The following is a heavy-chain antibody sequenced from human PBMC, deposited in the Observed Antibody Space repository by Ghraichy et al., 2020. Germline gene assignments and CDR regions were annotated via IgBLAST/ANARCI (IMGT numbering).Heavy chain of an antibody. D-gene: IGHD2-21*02. J-gene: IGHJ4*02. CDR3: ARGWESRDYYLYFDY. CDR1: GFAFSGYG. V-gene: IGHV3-33*01. CDR2: IWNDGNNK. Sequence: GGSLRLSCAASGFAFSGYGMHWVRQAPGKGLEWVAVIWNDGNNKYYADSVKGRFTISRDNSKNTLYLQMNSLRAEDTAVYYCARGWESRDYYLYFDYWGQGTLVTVSS.